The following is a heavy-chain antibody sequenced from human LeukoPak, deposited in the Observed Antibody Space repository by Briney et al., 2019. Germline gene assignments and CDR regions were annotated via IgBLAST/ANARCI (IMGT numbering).Heavy chain of an antibody. Sequence: SETLSLTCTVSSGSINHHYWSWIRQPPGKGLEWIGYIFYSGSTDYNPSLKSRVTISVDTSKNQFSLKLSSVTAADTAVYYCARSLTGNFDYWGQGTLVTVSS. CDR3: ARSLTGNFDY. V-gene: IGHV4-59*11. CDR1: SGSINHHY. D-gene: IGHD3-9*01. CDR2: IFYSGST. J-gene: IGHJ4*02.